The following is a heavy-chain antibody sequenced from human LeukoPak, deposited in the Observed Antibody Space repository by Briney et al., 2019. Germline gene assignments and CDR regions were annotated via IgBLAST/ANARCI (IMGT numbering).Heavy chain of an antibody. J-gene: IGHJ4*02. CDR2: ISAYNGNT. CDR1: GYTFTDYG. D-gene: IGHD1-26*01. CDR3: ARLDSGSYGIEY. V-gene: IGHV1-18*01. Sequence: ASVKVSCKASGYTFTDYGISWVRQAPGQGLEWTGWISAYNGNTNSAQNLQGRVTMITDTSTTTAYMELRSLRSDDTAVYYCARLDSGSYGIEYWGQGTLVTVSS.